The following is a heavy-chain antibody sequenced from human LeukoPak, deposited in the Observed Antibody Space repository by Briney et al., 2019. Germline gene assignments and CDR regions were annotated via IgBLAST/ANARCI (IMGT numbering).Heavy chain of an antibody. CDR2: ISGSGGGA. CDR3: AKRGVVIRVFLVGFHKEAYYFDS. V-gene: IGHV3-23*01. D-gene: IGHD3-10*01. Sequence: GGSLRLSCAVSGITLSNYGMSWVRQAPGKGLEWVAGISGSGGGAQYADSVKGRFTISRDNAKTRLYLHMNSLRAEDTAMYFCAKRGVVIRVFLVGFHKEAYYFDSWGQGVLVTVSS. CDR1: GITLSNYG. J-gene: IGHJ4*02.